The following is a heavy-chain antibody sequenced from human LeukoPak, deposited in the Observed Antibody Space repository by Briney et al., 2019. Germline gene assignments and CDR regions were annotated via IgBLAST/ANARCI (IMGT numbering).Heavy chain of an antibody. Sequence: ETLSLTCTVSGGSISSYYWSWIRQAPGKGLEWVSVIYSGGSTYYADSVKGRFTISRDNSKNTLYLQMNSLRAEDTAVYYCAGGITMVRGVILGGNGLFDPWGQGTLVTVSS. J-gene: IGHJ5*02. CDR3: AGGITMVRGVILGGNGLFDP. CDR1: GGSISSYY. V-gene: IGHV3-53*01. CDR2: IYSGGST. D-gene: IGHD3-10*01.